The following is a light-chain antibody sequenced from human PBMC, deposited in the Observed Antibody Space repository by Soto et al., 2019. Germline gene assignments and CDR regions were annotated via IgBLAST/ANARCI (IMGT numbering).Light chain of an antibody. Sequence: DIVMTHAPATLSVSPGERVTLSCRASQSVSSNLAWYQQKPGQAPRLLIYGASTRATGIPARFSGSGSGTEFTLTISSLQSEDFAVYYCQQYNNWPKTFGQGTKVDIK. CDR1: QSVSSN. V-gene: IGKV3-15*01. J-gene: IGKJ1*01. CDR3: QQYNNWPKT. CDR2: GAS.